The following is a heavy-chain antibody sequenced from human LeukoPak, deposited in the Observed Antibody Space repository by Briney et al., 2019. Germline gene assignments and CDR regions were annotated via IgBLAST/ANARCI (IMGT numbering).Heavy chain of an antibody. J-gene: IGHJ4*02. CDR2: MYSGGST. Sequence: GGSLRLSCAASGFTFSSYSMNWVRQAPGKGLEWVSVMYSGGSTYYADSVKGRFTISRDNSKNTLYLQMNSLRAEDTAVYYCASPGASDYWGQGTLVTVSS. V-gene: IGHV3-53*01. CDR3: ASPGASDY. CDR1: GFTFSSYS.